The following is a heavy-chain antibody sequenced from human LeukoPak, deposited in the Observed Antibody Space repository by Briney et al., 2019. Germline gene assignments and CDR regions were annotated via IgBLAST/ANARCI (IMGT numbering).Heavy chain of an antibody. J-gene: IGHJ4*02. V-gene: IGHV4-4*09. CDR2: IYTSETT. Sequence: PSETLSLTCTVSGASISSYYWSWIRQPPGKGLEWIGYIYTSETTNYNPSLRSRVTISIDTSKNQFSRRLSSVTAADTAVYYCARHRSPSSLSYFDIWGQGTLVIVSS. D-gene: IGHD6-19*01. CDR1: GASISSYY. CDR3: ARHRSPSSLSYFDI.